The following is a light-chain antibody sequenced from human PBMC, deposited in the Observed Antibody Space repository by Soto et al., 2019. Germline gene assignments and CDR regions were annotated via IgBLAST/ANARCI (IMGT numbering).Light chain of an antibody. Sequence: QSALTQPASVSGSPGQSITISCTGTSRDVGDYKYVSWYQQHPDKAPKLIIFVNSNLPSGISNRFSASKSGNTASLTISGLQAEDEADYYCSSYTSSDTPYVFGTGTKLTVL. J-gene: IGLJ1*01. CDR3: SSYTSSDTPYV. CDR2: VNS. V-gene: IGLV2-14*01. CDR1: SRDVGDYKY.